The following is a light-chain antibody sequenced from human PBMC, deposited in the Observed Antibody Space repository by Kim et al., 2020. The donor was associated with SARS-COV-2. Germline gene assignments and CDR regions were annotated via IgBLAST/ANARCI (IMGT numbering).Light chain of an antibody. J-gene: IGKJ1*01. CDR2: DAS. V-gene: IGKV3-15*01. CDR3: QQYNDWRT. CDR1: QNIRDN. Sequence: SVAPGERAPISCSASQNIRDNLAWYQQKPGQAPRLLIYDASTRATDIPARFSGSGSGTEFTLTISSLQSEDCALYYCQQYNDWRTFGQGTKVDIK.